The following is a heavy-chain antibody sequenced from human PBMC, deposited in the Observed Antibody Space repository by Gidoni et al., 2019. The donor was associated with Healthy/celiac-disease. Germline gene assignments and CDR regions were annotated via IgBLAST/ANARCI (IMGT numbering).Heavy chain of an antibody. D-gene: IGHD5-18*01. CDR1: GGSFSGYY. J-gene: IGHJ3*02. CDR2: INHSGST. V-gene: IGHV4-34*01. CDR3: ARLGFPRGYSYGPRGAFDI. Sequence: QVQLQQWGAGLLKPSETLSLTCAVYGGSFSGYYWCWIRQPPVKGLEWIGEINHSGSTNYNPSLKSRVTISVDTSKNQFSLKLSSVTAADTAVYYCARLGFPRGYSYGPRGAFDIWGQGTMVTVSS.